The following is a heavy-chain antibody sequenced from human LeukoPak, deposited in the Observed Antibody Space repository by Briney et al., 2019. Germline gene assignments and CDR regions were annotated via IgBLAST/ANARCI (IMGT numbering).Heavy chain of an antibody. V-gene: IGHV5-51*01. CDR3: ARLSGRDFDF. D-gene: IGHD1-26*01. J-gene: IGHJ4*02. CDR1: GYGFTTYW. Sequence: GESLQISCKIGGYGFTTYWIGWVRLMSGEGLEWMGIIYPGDSGTRYSPSFQGQVTMSVDKSISTAYLQWSSLKSSDTAMYYCARLSGRDFDFWGQGTLVTVSS. CDR2: IYPGDSGT.